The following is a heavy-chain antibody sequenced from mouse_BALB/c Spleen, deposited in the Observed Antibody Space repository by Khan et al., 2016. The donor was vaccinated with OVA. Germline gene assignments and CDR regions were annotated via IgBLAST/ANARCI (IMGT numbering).Heavy chain of an antibody. CDR2: ISSAGTYT. V-gene: IGHV5-6*01. CDR3: ASHLTGSFAY. D-gene: IGHD4-1*01. CDR1: GFTFGNYA. J-gene: IGHJ3*01. Sequence: EVKSVESGGDLVKPGGSRNLPGAASGFTFGNYARSWVRRTQDKRLEWVATISSAGTYTYTPDSVKGRFTISRYKAKNTLYLQMISLKSEDTAMFYCASHLTGSFAYWGQGTLVTVSA.